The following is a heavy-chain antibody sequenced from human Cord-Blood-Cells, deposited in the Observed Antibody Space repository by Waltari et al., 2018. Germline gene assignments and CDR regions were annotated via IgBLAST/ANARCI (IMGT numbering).Heavy chain of an antibody. J-gene: IGHJ4*02. Sequence: QLQMLESGSGLDTPSQPLSLTCAVSAGSISSGCSSRSWIRQPPGKGLEWIGYIYHSGSTYYNPSLKSRVTISVDRSKNQFSLKLSSVTAADTAVYYCAREGGRAFDYWGQGTLVTVSS. CDR1: AGSISSGCSS. CDR2: IYHSGST. V-gene: IGHV4-30-2*01. D-gene: IGHD3-16*01. CDR3: AREGGRAFDY.